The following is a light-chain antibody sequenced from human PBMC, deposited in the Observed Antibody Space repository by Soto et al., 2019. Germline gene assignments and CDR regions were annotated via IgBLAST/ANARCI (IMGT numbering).Light chain of an antibody. CDR2: ATS. CDR1: QGISSW. J-gene: IGKJ1*01. V-gene: IGKV1-8*01. Sequence: AIQMTQSPSSLSASVGDRVTITCRASQGISSWLAWYQQKPGKAPNLLMYATSTLQSPVPSRFSGSGSGTEFTLSITSVHSEDFATYYCQQYYRFPWTFGQGTKVDIK. CDR3: QQYYRFPWT.